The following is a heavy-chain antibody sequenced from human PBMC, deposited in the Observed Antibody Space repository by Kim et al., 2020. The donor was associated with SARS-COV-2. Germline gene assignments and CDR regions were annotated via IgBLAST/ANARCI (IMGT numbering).Heavy chain of an antibody. Sequence: SETLSLTCAVYGGSFSGYYWSWIRQPPGKGLEWIGEINHSGSTNYNPSLKSRVTISVDTSKNQFSLKLSSVTAADTAVYYCASYAKGYYYGSGRKYYYGMDVWGQGTTVTVSS. CDR1: GGSFSGYY. V-gene: IGHV4-34*01. CDR2: INHSGST. J-gene: IGHJ6*02. CDR3: ASYAKGYYYGSGRKYYYGMDV. D-gene: IGHD3-10*01.